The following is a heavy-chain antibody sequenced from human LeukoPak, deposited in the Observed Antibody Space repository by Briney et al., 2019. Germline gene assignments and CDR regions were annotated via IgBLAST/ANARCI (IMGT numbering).Heavy chain of an antibody. Sequence: PGGSLRLSCAASGFSISSYGINWVRQAPGKGLEWASGISGSGDITYYADSVKGRFTISRDNSRNTLYLQMNSLRAEDTAVYYCARRSKSSAIWYYFDYWGQGTLVTVSS. J-gene: IGHJ4*02. D-gene: IGHD6-25*01. CDR3: ARRSKSSAIWYYFDY. CDR1: GFSISSYG. V-gene: IGHV3-23*01. CDR2: ISGSGDIT.